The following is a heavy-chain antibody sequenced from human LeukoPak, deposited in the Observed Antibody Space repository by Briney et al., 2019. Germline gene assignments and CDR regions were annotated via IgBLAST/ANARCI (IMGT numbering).Heavy chain of an antibody. Sequence: PSETLSLTCTVSGGSIGSSSYYWGWIRQPPGKGLNWIGSIYYSGSTYYNPSLKSRVTISVDTSRDQFSLKLSSVTAADTAVYYCARAGGSGLIDYWGQGTLVTVSS. J-gene: IGHJ4*02. V-gene: IGHV4-39*07. CDR3: ARAGGSGLIDY. CDR2: IYYSGST. D-gene: IGHD6-19*01. CDR1: GGSIGSSSYY.